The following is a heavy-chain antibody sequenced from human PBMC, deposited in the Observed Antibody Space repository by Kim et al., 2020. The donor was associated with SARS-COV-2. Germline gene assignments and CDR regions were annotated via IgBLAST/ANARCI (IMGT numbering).Heavy chain of an antibody. CDR1: GGTFSSYA. V-gene: IGHV1-69*06. CDR2: IIPIFGTA. D-gene: IGHD2-2*01. J-gene: IGHJ6*02. Sequence: SVKVSCKASGGTFSSYAISWVRQAPGQGLEWMGGIIPIFGTANYAQKFQGRVTITADKSTSTAYMELSSLRSEDTAVYYCARDGEGHCSSTSCNYYYYGMDVWGQGTTVTVSS. CDR3: ARDGEGHCSSTSCNYYYYGMDV.